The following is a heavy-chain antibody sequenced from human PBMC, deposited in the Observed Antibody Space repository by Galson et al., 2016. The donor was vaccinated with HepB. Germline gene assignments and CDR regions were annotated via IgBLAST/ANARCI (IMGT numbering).Heavy chain of an antibody. J-gene: IGHJ6*02. CDR1: GFTFSDYN. Sequence: SLRLSCAASGFTFSDYNMNWVRQAPGKGLEWASYISSLSSYIYYADSVKGRFTLSRDNAQNSLYLQMNSLTAEDTAVYYCVRGNRIYYYYGMDVWGQGTTVTVSS. CDR2: ISSLSSYI. V-gene: IGHV3-21*05. CDR3: VRGNRIYYYYGMDV. D-gene: IGHD2-15*01.